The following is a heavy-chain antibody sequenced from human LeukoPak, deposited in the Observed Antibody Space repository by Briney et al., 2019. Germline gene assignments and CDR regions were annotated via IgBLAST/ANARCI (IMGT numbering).Heavy chain of an antibody. CDR3: ARGSYYYYYYMDV. CDR1: GFTFSSYA. V-gene: IGHV3-30*04. Sequence: GGSLRLSYAASGFTFSSYAMHWVRQAPGKGLEWVAVISYDGSNKYYADSVKGRFTISRDNSKNTLYLQMNSLRAEDTAVYYCARGSYYYYYYMDVWGKGTTVTVSS. J-gene: IGHJ6*03. CDR2: ISYDGSNK. D-gene: IGHD1-26*01.